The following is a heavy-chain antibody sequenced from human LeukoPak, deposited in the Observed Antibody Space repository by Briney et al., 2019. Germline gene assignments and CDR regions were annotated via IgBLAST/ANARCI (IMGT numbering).Heavy chain of an antibody. V-gene: IGHV1-69*05. J-gene: IGHJ4*02. CDR1: GGTFSSYA. CDR3: ARDTMAQDIVVVPAAV. Sequence: SVKVSCKASGGTFSSYAISWVRQAPGQGIEWMGGIIPIFGTANYAQKFQGRVTITTDESTSTAYMELSSLRSEDTAVYYCARDTMAQDIVVVPAAVWGQGTLVTVSS. D-gene: IGHD2-2*01. CDR2: IIPIFGTA.